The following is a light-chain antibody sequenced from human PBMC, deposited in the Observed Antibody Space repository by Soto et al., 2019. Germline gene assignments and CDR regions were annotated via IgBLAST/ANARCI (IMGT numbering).Light chain of an antibody. J-gene: IGKJ4*01. CDR1: QTVSNKY. CDR2: GAS. Sequence: EIVLTQFPGALSLSPGERVTLSCRASQTVSNKYLAWYQQKSGQAPKILIYGASNRATGIPDRFSGSGSGTDFTLTISRLEPEDFAVYYCPQYGALPPTFGGGTKVEIK. V-gene: IGKV3-20*01. CDR3: PQYGALPPT.